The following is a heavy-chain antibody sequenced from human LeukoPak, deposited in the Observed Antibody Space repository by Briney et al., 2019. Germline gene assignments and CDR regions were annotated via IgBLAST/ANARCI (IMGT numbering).Heavy chain of an antibody. CDR1: GGTFSSYA. V-gene: IGHV1-69*01. J-gene: IGHJ6*03. CDR3: ARNPVSYYYYMDV. D-gene: IGHD5/OR15-5a*01. Sequence: SVKVSCKASGGTFSSYAISWVRQAPGQGLQWMGGIIPIFGTANYAQKFQGRVTITADESTSTAYMELSSLRSEDTAVYYCARNPVSYYYYMDVWGKGTTVTVSS. CDR2: IIPIFGTA.